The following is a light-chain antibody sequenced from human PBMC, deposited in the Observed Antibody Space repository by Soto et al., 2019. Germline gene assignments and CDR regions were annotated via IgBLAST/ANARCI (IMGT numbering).Light chain of an antibody. J-gene: IGKJ1*01. V-gene: IGKV3-15*01. CDR1: QSVNNN. CDR2: GAS. Sequence: DIVLTQSPGTLSLSAGERATLSCRASQSVNNNLAWYQQKPGQAPRLLIYGASTRATGIPARFSGSGSGTEFTLTINSLQSEDFAVYYCQQYNNWPGTFGQGTKVDIK. CDR3: QQYNNWPGT.